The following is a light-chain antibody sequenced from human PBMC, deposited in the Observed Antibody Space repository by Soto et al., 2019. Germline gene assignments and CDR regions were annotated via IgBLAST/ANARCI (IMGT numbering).Light chain of an antibody. CDR1: QSLSTW. CDR3: QQYADYCT. V-gene: IGKV1-5*01. CDR2: GAS. J-gene: IGKJ1*01. Sequence: DIQMTQSPPTLSASVGDRVIITCRASQSLSTWLAWYQQKPGKAPKLLIFGASALESGVPSRFSGSGSATEFTLTSNNQHPEDSATYYCQQYADYCTFGQGTKVEIK.